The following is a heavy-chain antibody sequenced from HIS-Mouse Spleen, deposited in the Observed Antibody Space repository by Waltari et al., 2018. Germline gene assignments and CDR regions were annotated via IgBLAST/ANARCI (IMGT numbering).Heavy chain of an antibody. CDR2: INPNSGGT. CDR3: ARSPSGSSWYDY. D-gene: IGHD6-13*01. V-gene: IGHV1-2*02. Sequence: QVQLVQSGAEVKKPGASVKVSCKASGYTFTGYYMHWVRQAPGQGLEWMGWINPNSGGTKCAQKVQGRVTMTRDTSISTADMELSRLRSDDTAVYYCARSPSGSSWYDYWGQGTLVTVSS. J-gene: IGHJ4*02. CDR1: GYTFTGYY.